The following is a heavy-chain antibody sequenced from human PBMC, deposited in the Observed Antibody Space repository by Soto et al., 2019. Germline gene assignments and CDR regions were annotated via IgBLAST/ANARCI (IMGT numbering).Heavy chain of an antibody. V-gene: IGHV5-10-1*01. D-gene: IGHD3-3*01. Sequence: LGESLKISCKVSVYSFTSYWVSWVRQMPGKGLEWMGRIDPSDSYTNYSPSFQGHVTMTRNTSISTAYMELSSLRSEDTAVYYCARGRDYDFWSGYFYYGMDVWGQGTTVTVSS. CDR3: ARGRDYDFWSGYFYYGMDV. CDR1: VYSFTSYW. J-gene: IGHJ6*02. CDR2: IDPSDSYT.